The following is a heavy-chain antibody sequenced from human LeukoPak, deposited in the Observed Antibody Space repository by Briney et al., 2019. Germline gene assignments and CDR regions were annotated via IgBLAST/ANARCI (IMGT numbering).Heavy chain of an antibody. CDR3: ARAPSSSWYGGRWFDP. CDR1: GYSFTSYW. J-gene: IGHJ5*02. CDR2: IYPGDSDT. D-gene: IGHD6-13*01. V-gene: IGHV5-51*01. Sequence: GESLKISCKGSGYSFTSYWIGWVRQMPGKGLEWMGIIYPGDSDTRYSPSFQGQVTISADKSISTAYLQWSSLKASDTAMYYCARAPSSSWYGGRWFDPWGQGTLVTVSS.